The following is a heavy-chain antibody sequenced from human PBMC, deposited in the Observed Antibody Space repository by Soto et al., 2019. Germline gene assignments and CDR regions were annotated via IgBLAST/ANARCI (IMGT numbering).Heavy chain of an antibody. CDR3: ARDHSSGWYFDY. CDR2: IIPILGIA. J-gene: IGHJ4*02. V-gene: IGHV1-69*04. Sequence: SVKVSCKASGYTFINYGISWVRQAPGQGLEWMGRIIPILGIANYAQKFQGRVTITADKSTSTAYMELSSLRSEDTAVYYCARDHSSGWYFDYWGQGTLVTVSS. D-gene: IGHD6-19*01. CDR1: GYTFINYG.